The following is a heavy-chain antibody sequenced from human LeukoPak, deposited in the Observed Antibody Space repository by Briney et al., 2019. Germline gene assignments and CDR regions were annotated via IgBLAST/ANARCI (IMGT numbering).Heavy chain of an antibody. D-gene: IGHD2-8*01. Sequence: ASVKVSCKASGYTFSSYYVHWVRQAPGQGLEWMGMIIPSDGFTSYAQKFQGRVTMTRDMSTSTVYMELSSLRSDDTAVYYCARGRAGPGVRFDPWGQGTLVTVSS. V-gene: IGHV1-46*01. CDR2: IIPSDGFT. CDR1: GYTFSSYY. J-gene: IGHJ5*02. CDR3: ARGRAGPGVRFDP.